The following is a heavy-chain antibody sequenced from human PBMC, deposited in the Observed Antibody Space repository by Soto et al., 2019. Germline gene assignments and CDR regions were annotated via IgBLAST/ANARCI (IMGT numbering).Heavy chain of an antibody. V-gene: IGHV1-18*01. CDR2: ISAYNGNT. CDR1: GYTFTSYG. J-gene: IGHJ4*02. D-gene: IGHD3-10*01. CDR3: GRDSLSVYYGSGSYYPFDY. Sequence: ASVKVSCKASGYTFTSYGISWVRQAPGQGLEWMGWISAYNGNTNYAQKLQGRVTMTTDTSTSTAYMELRSLRSDDTAVYYCGRDSLSVYYGSGSYYPFDYWGQGTLVTVSS.